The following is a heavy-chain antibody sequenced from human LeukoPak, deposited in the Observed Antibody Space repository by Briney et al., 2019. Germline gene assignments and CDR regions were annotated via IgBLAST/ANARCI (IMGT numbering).Heavy chain of an antibody. V-gene: IGHV3-7*01. CDR3: ARAQGYFDH. CDR1: GFTFSSYW. J-gene: IGHJ4*02. Sequence: GGSLRLSCAASGFTFSSYWMSWVRQAPGKGLEWVADIKKDGSEKYYADSVKGRFTISRDNAKNSLYLQVSRLRAEDTAVYYCARAQGYFDHWGQGTLVSVPS. CDR2: IKKDGSEK.